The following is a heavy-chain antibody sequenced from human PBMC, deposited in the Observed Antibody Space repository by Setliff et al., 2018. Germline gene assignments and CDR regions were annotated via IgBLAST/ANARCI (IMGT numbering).Heavy chain of an antibody. CDR3: VRVRVVQGYYEFDS. D-gene: IGHD3-16*01. Sequence: PSETLSLTCNVSGGSISTSNYHWGRVRQPPGKGLEWIANIYFNGNTVKQPYLKSRVSISIDTSKNHFSLGLSSVIAADTATYYCVRVRVVQGYYEFDSWGQGALVTVSS. CDR2: IYFNGNT. J-gene: IGHJ4*02. CDR1: GGSISTSNYH. V-gene: IGHV4-39*07.